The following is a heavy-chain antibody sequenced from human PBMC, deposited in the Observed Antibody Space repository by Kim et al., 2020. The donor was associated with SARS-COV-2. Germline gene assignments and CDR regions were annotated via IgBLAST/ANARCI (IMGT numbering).Heavy chain of an antibody. CDR2: ISSSGSTI. CDR3: ARDRDYSNYESTNYYYGMDV. J-gene: IGHJ6*02. Sequence: GGSLRLSCAASGFTFSDYYMSWIRQAPGKGLEWVSYISSSGSTIYYADSVKGRFTISRDNAKNSLYLQMNSLRAEDTAVYYCARDRDYSNYESTNYYYGMDVWGQGTTVTVSS. V-gene: IGHV3-11*01. D-gene: IGHD4-4*01. CDR1: GFTFSDYY.